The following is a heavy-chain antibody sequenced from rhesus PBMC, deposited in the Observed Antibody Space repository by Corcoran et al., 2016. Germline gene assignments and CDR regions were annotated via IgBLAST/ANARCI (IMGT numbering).Heavy chain of an antibody. J-gene: IGHJ4*01. CDR3: ARAGYTSRQGFDY. D-gene: IGHD5-36*01. CDR1: GGAMSSSHW. CDR2: ISGSSGST. V-gene: IGHV4-65*01. Sequence: QVQRQESGPGLVKPSETLSLTCAVSGGAMSSSHWGSWIRQPPGIGLEWIGYISGSSGSTYYNAALKKRVTISTATSKNQFSLNLSSVTAADTSVYYCARAGYTSRQGFDYWGQGVLVTVSS.